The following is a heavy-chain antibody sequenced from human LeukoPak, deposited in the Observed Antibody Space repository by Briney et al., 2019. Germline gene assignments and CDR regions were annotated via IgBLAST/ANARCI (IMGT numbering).Heavy chain of an antibody. Sequence: SETLSLTCAVSGGSISSSYWWSWVRQPPGKGLEWIGEVYHSGSTNYSPSLKSRVTISVDTSKNQFSLKLSSVTAADTAVYYCARGQGWSGYFYYYYYMDVWGKGTTVTVSS. V-gene: IGHV4-4*02. CDR1: GGSISSSYW. CDR2: VYHSGST. J-gene: IGHJ6*03. D-gene: IGHD3-3*01. CDR3: ARGQGWSGYFYYYYYMDV.